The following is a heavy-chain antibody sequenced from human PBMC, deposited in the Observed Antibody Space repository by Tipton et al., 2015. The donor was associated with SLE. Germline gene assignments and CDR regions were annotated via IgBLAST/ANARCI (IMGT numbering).Heavy chain of an antibody. CDR3: ARRYNWNYKDYFDY. CDR2: IADTGSP. Sequence: TLSLTCAVYGGSFSGHHWTWIRQPPGQGLEWIGEIADTGSPNYNPSLKSRVTISLDTSKSQFSLILNSLTAADTAVYYCARRYNWNYKDYFDYWGQGTPVTVSS. CDR1: GGSFSGHH. J-gene: IGHJ4*02. D-gene: IGHD1-7*01. V-gene: IGHV4-34*01.